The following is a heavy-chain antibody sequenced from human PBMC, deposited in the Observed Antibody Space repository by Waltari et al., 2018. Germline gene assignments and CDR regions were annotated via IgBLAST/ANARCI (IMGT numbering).Heavy chain of an antibody. D-gene: IGHD6-6*01. CDR3: ASEGMLSIAARRWFDP. Sequence: QVQLQESGPGLVKPSETLSLTCAVSGYSISSGYYWGWIRQPPGKGLEWIGSIYHSGSTFHNADRKTWVNIAVDTPKNPFSLKLSFVTAADTAVYYCASEGMLSIAARRWFDPWGQGTLVTVSS. J-gene: IGHJ5*02. CDR2: IYHSGST. V-gene: IGHV4-38-2*01. CDR1: GYSISSGYY.